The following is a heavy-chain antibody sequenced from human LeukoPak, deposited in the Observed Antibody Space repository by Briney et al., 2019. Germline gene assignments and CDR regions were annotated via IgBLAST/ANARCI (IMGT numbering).Heavy chain of an antibody. Sequence: ASVKVSCKASGYTFTGYYMHWVRQAPGQGLEWMGWINPNSGGTNYAQKFQGRVTMTEDTSTDTAYMELSSLRSEDTAVYYCATGERWFGELFDYWGQGTLVTVSS. J-gene: IGHJ4*02. D-gene: IGHD3-10*01. CDR2: INPNSGGT. V-gene: IGHV1-2*02. CDR3: ATGERWFGELFDY. CDR1: GYTFTGYY.